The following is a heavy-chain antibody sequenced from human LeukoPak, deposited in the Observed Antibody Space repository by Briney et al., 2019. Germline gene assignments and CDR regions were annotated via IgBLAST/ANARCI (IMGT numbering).Heavy chain of an antibody. D-gene: IGHD3-9*01. J-gene: IGHJ4*02. V-gene: IGHV3-9*01. Sequence: PGRSLRLSCAASGFTFDDYAMHWVRQAPGKGLEWVSGISWNSGNIGYADSVKGRFTISRDNAKNSLYLQMNSLRAEDTALYYCAKDISTGTGTLRCFDYWGQGTLVTVSS. CDR1: GFTFDDYA. CDR3: AKDISTGTGTLRCFDY. CDR2: ISWNSGNI.